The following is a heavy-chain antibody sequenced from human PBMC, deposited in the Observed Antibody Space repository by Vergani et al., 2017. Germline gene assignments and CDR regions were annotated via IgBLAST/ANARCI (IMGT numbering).Heavy chain of an antibody. CDR3: ARRDYGILTGYRY. J-gene: IGHJ4*01. CDR1: GYTFSNYY. V-gene: IGHV1-46*03. D-gene: IGHD3-9*01. CDR2: INPSGGHT. Sequence: QVQVVQSGAEVKKSGASVKVSCKTSGYTFSNYYMHWVRQAPGQGLEWMGIINPSGGHTNYAQKFQGRVTMTRDTSTSTVYMELSILRSEDTAIYYCARRDYGILTGYRYWGQGTLVTVSA.